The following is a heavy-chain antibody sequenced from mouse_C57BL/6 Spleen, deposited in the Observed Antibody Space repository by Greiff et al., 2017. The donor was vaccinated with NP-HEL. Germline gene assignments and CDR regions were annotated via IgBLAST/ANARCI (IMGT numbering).Heavy chain of an antibody. CDR3: ARAGFHGSSYGAWFAY. Sequence: QVQLQQPGAELVKPGASVKMSCKASGYTFTSYWLTWVKQRPGQGLEWIGDIYPGSGSTNYNEKFKSKATLTVDTSSSTAYMQLSSLTSEDSAVYYCARAGFHGSSYGAWFAYWGQGTLVTVSA. CDR2: IYPGSGST. V-gene: IGHV1-55*01. D-gene: IGHD1-1*01. J-gene: IGHJ3*01. CDR1: GYTFTSYW.